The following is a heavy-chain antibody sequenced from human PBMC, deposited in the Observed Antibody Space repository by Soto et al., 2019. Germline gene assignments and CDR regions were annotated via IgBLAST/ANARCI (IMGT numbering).Heavy chain of an antibody. CDR1: GFTFSSYW. D-gene: IGHD6-19*01. J-gene: IGHJ5*02. V-gene: IGHV3-7*01. CDR2: IKQDGSEK. Sequence: EVQLVESGGGLVQPGGSLRLSCAASGFTFSSYWMSWVRQAPGKGLEWVANIKQDGSEKCYVDSVKGRFTISRDNAKNSLYLQMNSLRAEDTAVYYCAREGSGWYYNWFDPWGQGTLVTVSS. CDR3: AREGSGWYYNWFDP.